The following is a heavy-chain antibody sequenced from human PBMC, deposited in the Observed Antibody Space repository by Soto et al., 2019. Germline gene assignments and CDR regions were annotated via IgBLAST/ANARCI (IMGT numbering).Heavy chain of an antibody. V-gene: IGHV5-51*01. D-gene: IGHD6-13*01. Sequence: PGESLKISFKGSGYSFTSYLICWVRQMPVKGLEWMGIIYPGDSDTRYSPSFQGQVTISADKSISTAYLQWSSLKASDTAMYYCERQSPSGYSSSWSYYYGMDVWGRGTTVAVSS. J-gene: IGHJ6*02. CDR3: ERQSPSGYSSSWSYYYGMDV. CDR2: IYPGDSDT. CDR1: GYSFTSYL.